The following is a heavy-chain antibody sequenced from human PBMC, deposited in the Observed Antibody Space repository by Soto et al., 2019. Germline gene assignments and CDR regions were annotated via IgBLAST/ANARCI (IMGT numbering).Heavy chain of an antibody. CDR1: GGSFSGYY. Sequence: SETLSLTCAVYGGSFSGYYWSWIRQPPGKGLEWIGEINHSGSTNYNPSLKSRVTISVDTSKNQFSLKLSFVTAADTAVYYCARVRFLEWLHLAERYGMDVWGQGTTVTVSS. CDR3: ARVRFLEWLHLAERYGMDV. J-gene: IGHJ6*02. CDR2: INHSGST. D-gene: IGHD3-3*01. V-gene: IGHV4-34*01.